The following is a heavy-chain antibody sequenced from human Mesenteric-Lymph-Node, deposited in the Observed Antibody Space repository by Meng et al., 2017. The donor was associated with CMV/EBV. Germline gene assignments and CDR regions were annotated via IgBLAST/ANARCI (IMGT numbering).Heavy chain of an antibody. CDR1: GGSISSSSYY. CDR3: ASTRKGGYNEFDY. CDR2: IYYSGST. D-gene: IGHD5-24*01. V-gene: IGHV4-39*07. Sequence: SETLSLTCTVSGGSISSSSYYWGWIRQPPGKGLEWIGSIYYSGSTYYNPSLKSRVTISVDTSKNQFSLKLSSVTAADTAVYYCASTRKGGYNEFDYWGQGTLVTVSS. J-gene: IGHJ4*02.